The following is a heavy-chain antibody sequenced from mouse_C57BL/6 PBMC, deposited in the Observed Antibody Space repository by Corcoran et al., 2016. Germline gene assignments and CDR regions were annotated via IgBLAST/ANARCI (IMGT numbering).Heavy chain of an antibody. V-gene: IGHV14-1*01. Sequence: EVQLQQSGAELVRPGASVKLSCTASGFNIKDYYMHWVKQRPEQGLEWIGRIDPEDGDTEYAPKFQGKATMTADTSSNTAYLQLSSLTSEDTAVYYCTPWGGTAWCAYWGQGTLVTVSA. CDR1: GFNIKDYY. D-gene: IGHD2-14*01. CDR2: IDPEDGDT. CDR3: TPWGGTAWCAY. J-gene: IGHJ3*01.